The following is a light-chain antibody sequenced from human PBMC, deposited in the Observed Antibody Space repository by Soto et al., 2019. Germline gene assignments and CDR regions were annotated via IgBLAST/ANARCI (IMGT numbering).Light chain of an antibody. CDR1: QSVSSSY. Sequence: EIVLTQSPGTLSLSPGERATLSCRASQSVSSSYLAWYQQKPGQAPRLLIYGASNRATGIPDRFSGSGSGKDFTLTISRLEPEDFAVYYCQQYGNSPETFGQGTKVDIK. CDR3: QQYGNSPET. CDR2: GAS. J-gene: IGKJ1*01. V-gene: IGKV3-20*01.